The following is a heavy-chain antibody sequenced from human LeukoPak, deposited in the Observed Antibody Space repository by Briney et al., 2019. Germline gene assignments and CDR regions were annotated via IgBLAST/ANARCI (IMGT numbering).Heavy chain of an antibody. CDR2: IKSKTDGGTT. V-gene: IGHV3-15*01. Sequence: KTGGSLRLSCAASGFTFSNAWMSWVRQAPGKGREWVGRIKSKTDGGTTDYAAPVKGRFTISRDDSKNTLYLQMNSLKTEDTAVYYCTTDPASPDYGDYDGGVRGFDYWGQGTLVTVSS. D-gene: IGHD4-17*01. CDR3: TTDPASPDYGDYDGGVRGFDY. CDR1: GFTFSNAW. J-gene: IGHJ4*02.